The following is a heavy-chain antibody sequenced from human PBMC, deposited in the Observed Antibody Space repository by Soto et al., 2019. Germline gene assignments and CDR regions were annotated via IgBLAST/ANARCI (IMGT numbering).Heavy chain of an antibody. CDR1: GYTFTSYG. Sequence: ASVKVSCKASGYTFTSYGISWVRQAPGQGLGWMGWISAYNGNTNYAQKLQGRVTMTTDTSTSTAYMELRSLRSDDTAVYYCARDRGYGDLSTYGMDVWGQGTTVTVSS. CDR2: ISAYNGNT. CDR3: ARDRGYGDLSTYGMDV. J-gene: IGHJ6*02. V-gene: IGHV1-18*01. D-gene: IGHD4-17*01.